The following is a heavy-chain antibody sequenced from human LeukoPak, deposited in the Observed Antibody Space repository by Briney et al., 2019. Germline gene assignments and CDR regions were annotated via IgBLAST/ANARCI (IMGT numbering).Heavy chain of an antibody. J-gene: IGHJ4*02. D-gene: IGHD3-3*01. Sequence: PLGTLSLTCGVSGGSVINTNWWTWVRQPPGKGLEWIGEVHLDGRTNYNPSLESRLTMSVDVSENQVSLELTSVTAADTAVYYCAREGGFYRPLDYSGQGTLVTVSS. V-gene: IGHV4-4*02. CDR1: GGSVINTNW. CDR2: VHLDGRT. CDR3: AREGGFYRPLDY.